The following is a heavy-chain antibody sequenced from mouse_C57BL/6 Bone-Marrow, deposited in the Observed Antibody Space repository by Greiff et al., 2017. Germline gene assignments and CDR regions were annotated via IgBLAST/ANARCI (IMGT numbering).Heavy chain of an antibody. CDR2: ISDGGSYT. D-gene: IGHD2-3*01. CDR3: ARGEGSMMVTFFDY. V-gene: IGHV5-4*01. CDR1: GFTFSSYA. Sequence: EVHLVESGGGLVKPGGSLKLSCAASGFTFSSYAMSWVRQTPEKRLEWVATISDGGSYTYYPDNVKGRFTISRDNAKNNLYLQMSHLKSEDTAMYYCARGEGSMMVTFFDYGGQGTTLTASS. J-gene: IGHJ2*01.